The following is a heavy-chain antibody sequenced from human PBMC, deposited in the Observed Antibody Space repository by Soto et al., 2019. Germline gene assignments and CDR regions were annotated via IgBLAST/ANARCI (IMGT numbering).Heavy chain of an antibody. Sequence: QVQLQESGPGLVKPSETLSLTCTVSGSSITSSYWSWIRQPPGKGLEWIGYIFHSGSTNYNPSLSSRVTISVDPSRDQISLSLSSVSAADTAVYYCARHGGGYDPLTGWQLSYFDLWGRGTLVTVSS. D-gene: IGHD3-9*01. CDR1: GSSITSSY. J-gene: IGHJ2*01. CDR2: IFHSGST. V-gene: IGHV4-59*08. CDR3: ARHGGGYDPLTGWQLSYFDL.